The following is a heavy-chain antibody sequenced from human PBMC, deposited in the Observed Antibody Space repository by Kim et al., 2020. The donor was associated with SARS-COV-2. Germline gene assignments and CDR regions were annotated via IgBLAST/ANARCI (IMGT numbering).Heavy chain of an antibody. CDR2: NT. V-gene: IGHV1-3*01. J-gene: IGHJ4*02. CDR3: ASLSGSYSVY. Sequence: NTKYSQKFQGRVTITRDTSASTAYMELSSLRSEDTAVYYCASLSGSYSVYWGQGTLVTVSS. D-gene: IGHD1-26*01.